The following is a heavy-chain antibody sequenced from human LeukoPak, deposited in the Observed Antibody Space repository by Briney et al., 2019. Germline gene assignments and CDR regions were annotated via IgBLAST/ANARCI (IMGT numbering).Heavy chain of an antibody. D-gene: IGHD1-26*01. CDR2: IYRGGTI. CDR1: GGSISDYY. CDR3: ARHGGGGESYPRVFDY. V-gene: IGHV4-4*09. J-gene: IGHJ4*02. Sequence: SETLSLTCSVSGGSISDYYWSWIRQPPGKGLEWIGYIYRGGTINYNPSVKSRVTISVDTSKNQFSLKLSSVTAADTAMYYCARHGGGGESYPRVFDYWGRGNLVTVSS.